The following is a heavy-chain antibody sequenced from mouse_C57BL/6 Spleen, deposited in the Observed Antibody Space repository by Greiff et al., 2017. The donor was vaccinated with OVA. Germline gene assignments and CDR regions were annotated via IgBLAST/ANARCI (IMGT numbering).Heavy chain of an antibody. J-gene: IGHJ2*01. D-gene: IGHD1-1*01. CDR1: GFTFSSYA. CDR2: ISDGGSYT. V-gene: IGHV5-4*01. CDR3: ARDWVRGSSYYFDY. Sequence: EVMLVESGGGLVKPGGSLKLSCAASGFTFSSYAMSWVRQTPEKRLEWVATISDGGSYTYYPDNVKGRFTISRDNAKNNLYLQMSHLKSEDAAMYYCARDWVRGSSYYFDYWGQGTTLTVSS.